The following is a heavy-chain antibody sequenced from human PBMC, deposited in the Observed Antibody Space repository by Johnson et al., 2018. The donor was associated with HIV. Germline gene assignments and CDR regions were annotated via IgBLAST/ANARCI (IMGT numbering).Heavy chain of an antibody. CDR2: TRNKANSYTT. V-gene: IGHV3-72*01. CDR1: GFTFSSYA. Sequence: ESGGGLVQPGGSLRLSCAASGFTFSSYAMSWVRQAPGKGLEWVGRTRNKANSYTTEYAASVKGRFTISRDDSKNSLYLQMNSLRAEDTAVYYCARDRSPYYGGYKSAFDIWGQGTMVTVSS. J-gene: IGHJ3*02. D-gene: IGHD4-17*01. CDR3: ARDRSPYYGGYKSAFDI.